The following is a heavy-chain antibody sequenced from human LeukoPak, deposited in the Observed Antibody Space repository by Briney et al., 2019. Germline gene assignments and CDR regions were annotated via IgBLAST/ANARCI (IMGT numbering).Heavy chain of an antibody. CDR3: ARDREILGIAVAGTLAGAFDF. D-gene: IGHD6-19*01. CDR1: GGSISTSSYY. CDR2: IYYSGST. Sequence: PSETLSLTCTVSGGSISTSSYYWGWIRQPPGKGLEWIGSIYYSGSTYYNPSLKSRVTISVDTSKNQFSLKLSSVTAADTAVYYCARDREILGIAVAGTLAGAFDFWGQGTMVTVSS. V-gene: IGHV4-39*07. J-gene: IGHJ3*01.